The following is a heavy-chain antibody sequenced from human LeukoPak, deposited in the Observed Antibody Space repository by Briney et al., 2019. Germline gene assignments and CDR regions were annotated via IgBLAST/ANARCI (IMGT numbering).Heavy chain of an antibody. CDR3: ARAGGDYAEYYYYGMDV. Sequence: PGGSLRLSCAAXGXXXXXXXMHWVRQXPXXXXXXXXXXXYDGSNKYYADSVKGRFTISRDNSKNTLYLQMNSLRAEDTAVYYCARAGGDYAEYYYYGMDVWGQGTTVTVSS. CDR1: GXXXXXXX. CDR2: XXYDGSNK. D-gene: IGHD4-17*01. V-gene: IGHV3-30*01. J-gene: IGHJ6*02.